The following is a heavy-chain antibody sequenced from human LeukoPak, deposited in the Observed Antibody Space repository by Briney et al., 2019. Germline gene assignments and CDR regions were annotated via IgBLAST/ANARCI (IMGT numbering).Heavy chain of an antibody. J-gene: IGHJ4*02. CDR2: INHSGST. V-gene: IGHV4-34*01. Sequence: SETLSLTCAVYGGSFSGYYWSWIRQPPGKGLEWIGEINHSGSTNYNPSLKSRVTISVDTSKNQFSLKLSSVTAADTAVYYCARDGEIAVAGGLDYWGQGTLVTVSS. CDR3: ARDGEIAVAGGLDY. CDR1: GGSFSGYY. D-gene: IGHD6-19*01.